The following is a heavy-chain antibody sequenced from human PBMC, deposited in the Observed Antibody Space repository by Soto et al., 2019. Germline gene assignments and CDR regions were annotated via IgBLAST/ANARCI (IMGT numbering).Heavy chain of an antibody. CDR2: IYPGDSDT. V-gene: IGHV5-51*01. J-gene: IGHJ3*02. CDR1: GYSFTSYW. D-gene: IGHD6-19*01. Sequence: PGESLKISCKGSGYSFTSYWIGWVRQMPGKGLEWMGIIYPGDSDTRYSPSFQGQVTISADKSISTAYLQWSSLKASDTAMYYCARQEGSGWLNDAFDIWGQGTMVTVSS. CDR3: ARQEGSGWLNDAFDI.